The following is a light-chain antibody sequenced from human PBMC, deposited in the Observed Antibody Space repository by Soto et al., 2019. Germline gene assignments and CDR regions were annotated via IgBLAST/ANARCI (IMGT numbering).Light chain of an antibody. CDR2: LEGSGSY. J-gene: IGLJ3*02. CDR1: SGHSSYI. CDR3: ETWDSNTRV. Sequence: QSVLTQSSSASASLGSSVKLTCTLSSGHSSYIIAWHQQQPGKAPRYLMKLEGSGSYNKGSGVPDRFSGSSSGADRYLTXSXXXXXXXXXXYCETWDSNTRVFGGGTKLTVL. V-gene: IGLV4-60*02.